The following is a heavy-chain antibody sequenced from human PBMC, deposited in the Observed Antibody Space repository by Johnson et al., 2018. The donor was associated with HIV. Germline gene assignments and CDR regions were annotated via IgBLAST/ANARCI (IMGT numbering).Heavy chain of an antibody. CDR1: GFTFSSYA. CDR2: ISYDGSNK. V-gene: IGHV3-30*14. D-gene: IGHD1-26*01. J-gene: IGHJ3*02. Sequence: QVRLVESGGGVVQPGRSLRLSCAASGFTFSSYAMHWVRQAPGKGLEWVAVISYDGSNKYYADSVKGRFTISRDNSKNTLYLQMNSLRAEDTAVYYCAREGSGIAGGGAFDIWGQGTMVTVSS. CDR3: AREGSGIAGGGAFDI.